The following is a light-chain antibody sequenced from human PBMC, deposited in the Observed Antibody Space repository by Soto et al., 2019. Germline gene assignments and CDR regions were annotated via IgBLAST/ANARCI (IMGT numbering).Light chain of an antibody. Sequence: QSVLTQPASVSGSPGQSITISCTGTSGDVGGYNYVSWYQQYPGKDPKLIIYEVSNRPSGVSNRFSGSKSGNTASLTISGLQAEDETDYYCSSYTPSSTLVFGTGTKVTVL. CDR1: SGDVGGYNY. V-gene: IGLV2-14*01. CDR2: EVS. CDR3: SSYTPSSTLV. J-gene: IGLJ1*01.